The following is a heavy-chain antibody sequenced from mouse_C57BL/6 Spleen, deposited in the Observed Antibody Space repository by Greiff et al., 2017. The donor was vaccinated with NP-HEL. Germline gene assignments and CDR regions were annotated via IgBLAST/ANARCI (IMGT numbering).Heavy chain of an antibody. CDR3: ARRVITTVVEGYFDV. J-gene: IGHJ1*03. V-gene: IGHV5-6*02. D-gene: IGHD1-1*01. CDR2: ISSGGSYT. CDR1: GFTFSSYG. Sequence: EVKLVESGGDLVKPGGSLKLSCAASGFTFSSYGMSWVRQTPDKRLEWVATISSGGSYTYYPDSVKGRFTISRDNAKNTLYLQMSSLKSEDTAMYYCARRVITTVVEGYFDVWGTGTTVTVSS.